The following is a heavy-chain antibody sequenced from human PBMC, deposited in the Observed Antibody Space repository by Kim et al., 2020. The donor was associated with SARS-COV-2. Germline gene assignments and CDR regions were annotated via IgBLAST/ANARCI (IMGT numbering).Heavy chain of an antibody. CDR1: GGSISSYY. CDR2: IYYSGST. D-gene: IGHD3-3*01. V-gene: IGHV4-59*01. Sequence: SETLSLTCTVSGGSISSYYWSWIRQPPGKGLEWIGYIYYSGSTNYNPSLKSRVTISVDTSKNQFSLKLSSVTAADTAVYYCARAGEGAYYDFWSGYSPYYFDYWGQGTLVTVSS. J-gene: IGHJ4*02. CDR3: ARAGEGAYYDFWSGYSPYYFDY.